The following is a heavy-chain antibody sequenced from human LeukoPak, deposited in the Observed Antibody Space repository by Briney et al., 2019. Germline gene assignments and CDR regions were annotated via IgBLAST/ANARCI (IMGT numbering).Heavy chain of an antibody. CDR1: GFTVSSNY. Sequence: GGSLRLSCAASGFTVSSNYMSWVRQAPGKGLEWVSVIYSGGSTYYADSVKGRFTISRDNSKNTLYLQMNGLRPEDTAVYYCANRKRFDYWGQGTLVTVSS. V-gene: IGHV3-66*02. CDR3: ANRKRFDY. CDR2: IYSGGST. J-gene: IGHJ4*02.